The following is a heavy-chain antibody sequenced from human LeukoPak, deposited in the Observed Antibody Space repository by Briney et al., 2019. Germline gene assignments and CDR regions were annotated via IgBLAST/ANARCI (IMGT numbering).Heavy chain of an antibody. D-gene: IGHD3-3*01. CDR1: GGSISSSSYY. J-gene: IGHJ4*02. CDR3: ATQYGFLDWLLY. V-gene: IGHV4-39*01. CDR2: IYYSGST. Sequence: PSETLSLTCTVSGGSISSSSYYWGWIRRPPGKGLEWIGSIYYSGSTYYNPSLKSRVTISVDTAKNQFSLKLSSVTAADTAVYYCATQYGFLDWLLYWGQGTLVTVSS.